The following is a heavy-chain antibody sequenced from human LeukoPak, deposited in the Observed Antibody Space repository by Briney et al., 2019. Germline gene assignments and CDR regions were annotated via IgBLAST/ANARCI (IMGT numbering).Heavy chain of an antibody. V-gene: IGHV3-30*18. Sequence: GGSLRLSCAASGFTFSSYGMHWVRQAPGKGLEWVAVISYDGSNKYYADSVKGRFTISRDNSKNTLYLQMNSLRAEDTAVYYCAKGGWQLLPDAFDIWGQGTMVTVSS. CDR3: AKGGWQLLPDAFDI. J-gene: IGHJ3*02. D-gene: IGHD1-26*01. CDR2: ISYDGSNK. CDR1: GFTFSSYG.